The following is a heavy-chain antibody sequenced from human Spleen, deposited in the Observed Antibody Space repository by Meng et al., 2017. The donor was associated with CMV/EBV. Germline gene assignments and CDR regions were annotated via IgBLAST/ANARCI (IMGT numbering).Heavy chain of an antibody. CDR1: GYSLTSYR. Sequence: KASGYSLTSYRMNWVRQAPGQGLEWMGWIDTNTANPTFAQGFTGRFVFSLDTSVSTAYLQISSLKAEDTAVYFCARGIKGSAEYPDYWGQGTLVTVSS. V-gene: IGHV7-4-1*02. D-gene: IGHD3-10*01. CDR3: ARGIKGSAEYPDY. J-gene: IGHJ4*02. CDR2: IDTNTANP.